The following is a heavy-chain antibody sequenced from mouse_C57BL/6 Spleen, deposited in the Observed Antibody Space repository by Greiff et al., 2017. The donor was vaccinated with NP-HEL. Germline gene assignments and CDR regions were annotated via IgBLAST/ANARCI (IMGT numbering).Heavy chain of an antibody. Sequence: QVQLQQSGPELVKPGASVKISCKASGYAFSSSWMNWVKQRPGKGLEWIGRIYPGDGDTNYNGKFKGKATLTADKSSSTAYMQLSSLTSEDSAVYFCARGDYGSSPWGQGTLVTVSA. CDR3: ARGDYGSSP. V-gene: IGHV1-82*01. D-gene: IGHD1-1*01. J-gene: IGHJ3*01. CDR2: IYPGDGDT. CDR1: GYAFSSSW.